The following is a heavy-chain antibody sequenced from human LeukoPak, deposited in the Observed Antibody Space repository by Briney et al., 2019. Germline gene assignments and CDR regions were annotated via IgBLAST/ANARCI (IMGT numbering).Heavy chain of an antibody. J-gene: IGHJ4*02. CDR1: GFTFSNYW. CDR2: INQDGTEK. V-gene: IGHV3-7*01. CDR3: ARKYS. Sequence: GGSLRLSCAAPGFTFSNYWMSWVRQAPGKGLEWVANINQDGTEKYYMDSVKGRLTISRDNAKNSLHLQMDSLRVEDTAIYYCARKYSWGQGILVTVSS.